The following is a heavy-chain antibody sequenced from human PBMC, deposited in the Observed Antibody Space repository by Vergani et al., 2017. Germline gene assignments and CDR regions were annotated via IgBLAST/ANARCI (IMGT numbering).Heavy chain of an antibody. D-gene: IGHD4/OR15-4a*01. V-gene: IGHV3-7*03. J-gene: IGHJ6*03. Sequence: EVQLVESGGGLVKPGGSLRLSCAASGFTFSSYSMNWVRQAPGKGLEWVANIKQDGSEKYYVDSVRGRLTISRDNARNSLYLQMNSLRAEDTAVYYCAKGKLTTHPDYYYYMDVWGKGTTVTVSS. CDR1: GFTFSSYS. CDR3: AKGKLTTHPDYYYYMDV. CDR2: IKQDGSEK.